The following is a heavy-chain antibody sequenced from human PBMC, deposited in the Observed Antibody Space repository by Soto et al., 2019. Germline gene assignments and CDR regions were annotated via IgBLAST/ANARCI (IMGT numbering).Heavy chain of an antibody. J-gene: IGHJ5*02. CDR1: GYTFTSYG. CDR2: VSTYNGNT. Sequence: GASVKVSCKASGYTFTSYGVTWARQAPGQGLEWMGWVSTYNGNTNYAQKLQGRVTMTTDTSTSTAYMELRSLRSDDTAVYYCARVVGALGHWFDPWGQGTLVTVSS. CDR3: ARVVGALGHWFDP. D-gene: IGHD1-26*01. V-gene: IGHV1-18*01.